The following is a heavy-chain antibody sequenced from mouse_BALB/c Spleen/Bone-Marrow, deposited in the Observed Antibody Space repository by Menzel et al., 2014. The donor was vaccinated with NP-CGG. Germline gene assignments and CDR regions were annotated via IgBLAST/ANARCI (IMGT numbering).Heavy chain of an antibody. CDR1: GYSFTSYW. J-gene: IGHJ1*01. V-gene: IGHV1-5*01. Sequence: EVQLQQSGTVLTRPGASVKMSCKASGYSFTSYWMHWVKQRPVQGLEWIGAIYPGNSDTTYNQKFKGKAKLTAVTSASTAYMELSSLTNEDSAVYYCTRNWDWYFDVWGAGTTVTVSS. CDR3: TRNWDWYFDV. CDR2: IYPGNSDT. D-gene: IGHD4-1*01.